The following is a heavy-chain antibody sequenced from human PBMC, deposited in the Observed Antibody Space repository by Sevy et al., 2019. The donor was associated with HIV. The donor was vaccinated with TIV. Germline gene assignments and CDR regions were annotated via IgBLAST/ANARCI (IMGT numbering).Heavy chain of an antibody. CDR3: ARDQDYYDSSGYYPSDAFDI. V-gene: IGHV3-66*01. D-gene: IGHD3-22*01. CDR2: IYSGGSK. Sequence: GGSLRLSCAASGFTVSSNYMSWVRQAPGKGLEWVSVIYSGGSKYYADSVKGRFTISRDNSKNTLYLQMNSLRAEDTAVYYCARDQDYYDSSGYYPSDAFDIWGQGTMVTVSS. J-gene: IGHJ3*02. CDR1: GFTVSSNY.